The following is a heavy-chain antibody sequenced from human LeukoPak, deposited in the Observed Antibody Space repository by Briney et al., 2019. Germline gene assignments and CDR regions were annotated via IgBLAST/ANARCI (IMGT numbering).Heavy chain of an antibody. V-gene: IGHV3-73*01. D-gene: IGHD1-26*01. J-gene: IGHJ4*02. CDR1: GFTFSGSA. Sequence: GGSLRLSFAASGFTFSGSAMHWVRQASGKGLEWVGRIRSKANSYATAYAASVKGRFTISRDDSKNTAYLQMNSLKTEDTAVYYCTRLRIVGAIYYFDYWGQGTLVTVSS. CDR3: TRLRIVGAIYYFDY. CDR2: IRSKANSYAT.